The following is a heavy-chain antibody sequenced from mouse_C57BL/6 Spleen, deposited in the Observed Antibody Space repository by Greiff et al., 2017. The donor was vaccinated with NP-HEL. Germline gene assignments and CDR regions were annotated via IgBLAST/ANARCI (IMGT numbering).Heavy chain of an antibody. D-gene: IGHD1-1*01. CDR1: GYTFTDYY. Sequence: VQLKQSGPELVKPGASVKISCKASGYTFTDYYMNWVKQSHGKSLEWIGDINPNNGGTSYNQKFKGKATLTVDKSSSTAYMELRSLTSEDSAVYYCARGYYGSGSDYWGQGTTLTVSS. CDR2: INPNNGGT. CDR3: ARGYYGSGSDY. J-gene: IGHJ2*01. V-gene: IGHV1-26*01.